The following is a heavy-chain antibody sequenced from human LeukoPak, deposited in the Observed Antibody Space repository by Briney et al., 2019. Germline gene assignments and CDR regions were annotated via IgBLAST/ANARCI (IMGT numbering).Heavy chain of an antibody. Sequence: SETLSLTCALSVGSFSGSYWSWSRAPLGEGGEWSGAINHSESTNYKPPLKSRITISVDTSKIQFSLKLSSVPAENTAVYYCARSFRSLMVVVPAASNWFDPWGQGTLVTVSS. D-gene: IGHD2-2*01. CDR2: INHSEST. CDR3: ARSFRSLMVVVPAASNWFDP. CDR1: VGSFSGSY. J-gene: IGHJ5*02. V-gene: IGHV4-34*01.